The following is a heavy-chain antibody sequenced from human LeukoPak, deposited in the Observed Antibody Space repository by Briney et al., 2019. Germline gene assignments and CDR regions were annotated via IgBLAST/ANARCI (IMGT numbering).Heavy chain of an antibody. CDR3: ARGSQIMAFDI. CDR2: IIPIFGTA. V-gene: IGHV1-69*05. D-gene: IGHD1-26*01. Sequence: GASVKVSCKASGGTFSSYAISWVRQAPGQGLEWMGRIIPIFGTANYAQKFQGRVTITTDESTSTAYMELSGLRSEDTAVYYCARGSQIMAFDIWGQGTMVTVSS. J-gene: IGHJ3*02. CDR1: GGTFSSYA.